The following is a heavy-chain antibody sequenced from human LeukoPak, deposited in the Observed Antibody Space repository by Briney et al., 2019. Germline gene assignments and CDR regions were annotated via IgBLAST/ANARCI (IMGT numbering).Heavy chain of an antibody. CDR1: GGSFSGYY. J-gene: IGHJ6*02. CDR2: INHSGST. Sequence: SETLSLTCAVYGGSFSGYYWSWIRQPPGKGLEWIGEINHSGSTNYNPSLKSRVTISVDTSKNQFSLKLSSVTAADTAVYYCARVGRFRGSGWPPSDYYGMDAWGQGTTVTVSS. CDR3: ARVGRFRGSGWPPSDYYGMDA. D-gene: IGHD6-19*01. V-gene: IGHV4-34*01.